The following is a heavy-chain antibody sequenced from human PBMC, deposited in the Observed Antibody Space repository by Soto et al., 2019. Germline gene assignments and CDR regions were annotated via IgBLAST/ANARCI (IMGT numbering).Heavy chain of an antibody. Sequence: SGGGVVQPGRSLRLSCAASGFTFSSYGMHWVRQAPGKGLEWVAVIWYDGSNKYYADSVKGRFTISRDNSKNTLYLQMNSLRAEDTAVYYCARDLPYYDFWSGYAAGYWGQGTLVTVSS. CDR2: IWYDGSNK. J-gene: IGHJ4*02. V-gene: IGHV3-33*01. CDR3: ARDLPYYDFWSGYAAGY. CDR1: GFTFSSYG. D-gene: IGHD3-3*01.